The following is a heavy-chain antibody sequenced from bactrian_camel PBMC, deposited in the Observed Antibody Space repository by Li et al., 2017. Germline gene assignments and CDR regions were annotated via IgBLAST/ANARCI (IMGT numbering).Heavy chain of an antibody. Sequence: HVQLVESGGGSVQAGGSLRLSCTASRYPTSSYCLGWFRQAPGKEREGVASVGGDDSARYLDSVQGRFTIGIDNAQNTLYLQMNSLKTEDTALYTCAAGGHPTSAYPLAGKLGRCSHVYDYWGEGTQVTVS. CDR1: RYPTSSYC. CDR3: AAGGHPTSAYPLAGKLGRCSHVYDY. CDR2: VGGDDSA. D-gene: IGHD7*01. V-gene: IGHV3S55*01. J-gene: IGHJ4*01.